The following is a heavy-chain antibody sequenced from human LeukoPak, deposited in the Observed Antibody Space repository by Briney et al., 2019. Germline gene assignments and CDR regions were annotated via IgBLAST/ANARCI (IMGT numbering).Heavy chain of an antibody. J-gene: IGHJ3*02. CDR2: INTNTGNP. CDR3: ARDIGALRIQVPPDAFDI. D-gene: IGHD5-18*01. V-gene: IGHV7-4-1*02. Sequence: ASVRVSCKASGNTFAGYYVHWVRQAPGQGLEWMGWINTNTGNPTYAQGFTGRFVFSLDSSVSTAYLQSSSVKAEDTAVYYCARDIGALRIQVPPDAFDIWGQGTMVTVSS. CDR1: GNTFAGYY.